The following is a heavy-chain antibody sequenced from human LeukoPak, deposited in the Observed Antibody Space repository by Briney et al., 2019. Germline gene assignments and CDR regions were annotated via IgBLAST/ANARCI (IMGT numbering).Heavy chain of an antibody. D-gene: IGHD1-14*01. CDR1: GFTFSGYG. CDR3: AKDDPTTGGVSY. V-gene: IGHV3-30*18. Sequence: PGGSLRLSCAASGFTFSGYGMHWVRQAPGKGLEWVAVISYDGSNKYYADSVKGRFTISRDNSKNTLYLQMNSLRAEDTAVYYCAKDDPTTGGVSYWGQGTLVTVSS. CDR2: ISYDGSNK. J-gene: IGHJ4*02.